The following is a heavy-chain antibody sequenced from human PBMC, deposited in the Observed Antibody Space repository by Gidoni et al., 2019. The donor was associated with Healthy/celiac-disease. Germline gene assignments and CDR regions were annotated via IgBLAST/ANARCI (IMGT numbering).Heavy chain of an antibody. CDR3: ARETYYYDSSGYPYFQH. V-gene: IGHV1-69*01. CDR1: GGTFSSYA. J-gene: IGHJ1*01. CDR2: IIPIFGTA. D-gene: IGHD3-22*01. Sequence: QVQLVQSGAAVKKPGSSVKVSCKASGGTFSSYAISWVRQAPGQGLEWMGGIIPIFGTANYAQKFQGRVTITADESTSTAYMELSSLRSEDTAVYYCARETYYYDSSGYPYFQHWGQGTLVTVSS.